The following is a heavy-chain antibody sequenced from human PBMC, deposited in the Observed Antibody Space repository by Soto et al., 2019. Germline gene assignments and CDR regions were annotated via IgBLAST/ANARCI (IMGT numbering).Heavy chain of an antibody. CDR3: ARWGTTGGLDV. V-gene: IGHV3-30*19. Sequence: QVQLVESGGGVVQPGTSLRVSCVGSGFTFRSYVIHWVRQAPGKGLEWVALTSYDGSDKYYGDSVRGRFTISRDNSRNTVDLQMDSLRLEDTALYYCARWGTTGGLDVWGQGTLLSVSS. CDR1: GFTFRSYV. CDR2: TSYDGSDK. J-gene: IGHJ1*01. D-gene: IGHD3-16*01.